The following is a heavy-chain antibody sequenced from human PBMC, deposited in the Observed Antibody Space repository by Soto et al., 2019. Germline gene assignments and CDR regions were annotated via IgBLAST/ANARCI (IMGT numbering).Heavy chain of an antibody. CDR1: GFTFSNAW. CDR3: ITDVPGGHSDYFDY. Sequence: EVQQVESGGGLVKPGGSLRLSCAASGFTFSNAWMNWVRQAPGKGLEWVARIKSKAAGGTTDYAAPVKGRFTISRDDSTNTLYLQMNSLKTEDTALYYCITDVPGGHSDYFDYWGQGTLVTVSS. CDR2: IKSKAAGGTT. J-gene: IGHJ4*02. V-gene: IGHV3-15*01. D-gene: IGHD5-12*01.